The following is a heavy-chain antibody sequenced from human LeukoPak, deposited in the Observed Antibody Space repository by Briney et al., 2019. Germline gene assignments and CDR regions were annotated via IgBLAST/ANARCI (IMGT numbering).Heavy chain of an antibody. CDR3: ARAPPRYGSGSFHFDF. D-gene: IGHD3-10*01. J-gene: IGHJ4*02. CDR1: GFTFSSYG. V-gene: IGHV3-30*03. Sequence: PGGSLRLSCAASGFTFSSYGMHWVRQAPGKGLEWVAVISYDGSNKYYADSVKGRFTISRDNAKNSLYLQMHSLRDEDTAVYYCARAPPRYGSGSFHFDFWGQGTLVTVSS. CDR2: ISYDGSNK.